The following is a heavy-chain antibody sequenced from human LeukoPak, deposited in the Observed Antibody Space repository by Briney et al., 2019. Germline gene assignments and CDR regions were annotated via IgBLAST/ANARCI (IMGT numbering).Heavy chain of an antibody. CDR3: AGYNCSSTRCYTGGFDY. CDR1: GFTFSSYA. J-gene: IGHJ4*02. Sequence: LAGGSLRLSCAASGFTFSSYAMSWVRQAPGKGLEWVSAISASGGSTYYADSVKGRFTISRDSSKNTLYLQMNSLRAEDTAVYYCAGYNCSSTRCYTGGFDYWGQGTLVTVSS. D-gene: IGHD2-2*02. V-gene: IGHV3-23*01. CDR2: ISASGGST.